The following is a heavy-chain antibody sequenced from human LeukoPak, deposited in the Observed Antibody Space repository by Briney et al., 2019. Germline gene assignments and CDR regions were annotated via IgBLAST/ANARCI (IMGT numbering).Heavy chain of an antibody. V-gene: IGHV3-23*01. J-gene: IGHJ4*02. Sequence: GGSLRLSCAASGFTFSSYAMSWVRQAPGKGLEWVSGISGSGDNTYYADSVKGRFTISRDNSKNTLYVQVNSLGTEDTAAYYCAKGSYFDSRGFFYFAFWGQGTLVTV. CDR1: GFTFSSYA. CDR3: AKGSYFDSRGFFYFAF. CDR2: ISGSGDNT. D-gene: IGHD3-22*01.